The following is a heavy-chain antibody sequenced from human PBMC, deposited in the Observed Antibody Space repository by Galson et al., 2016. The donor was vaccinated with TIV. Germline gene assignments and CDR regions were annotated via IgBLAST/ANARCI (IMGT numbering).Heavy chain of an antibody. J-gene: IGHJ1*01. D-gene: IGHD3-10*01. Sequence: SLRLSCAASGFTFSSYIMSWVRQAPGKGLEWVSSISATGISTYYGDSVEGRFTISRDNSKNTLSLQLNSLRAEDTAVYYCVKDMVRGVIGGFFQHWGQGTLVSVSS. V-gene: IGHV3-23*01. CDR3: VKDMVRGVIGGFFQH. CDR1: GFTFSSYI. CDR2: ISATGIST.